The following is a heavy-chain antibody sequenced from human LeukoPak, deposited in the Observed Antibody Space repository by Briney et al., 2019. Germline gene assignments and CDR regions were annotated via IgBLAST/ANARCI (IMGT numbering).Heavy chain of an antibody. J-gene: IGHJ4*02. CDR2: IYTSGST. CDR1: GGSISSYY. D-gene: IGHD6-13*01. Sequence: PSETLSLTCTVSGGSISSYYWSWIRQPAGKGLEWIGRIYTSGSTNYNPSLKSRVTMSVDTSKNQFSLQLNSVTPEDTAVYYCAREDSWASFDYWGQGTLVTVSS. CDR3: AREDSWASFDY. V-gene: IGHV4-4*07.